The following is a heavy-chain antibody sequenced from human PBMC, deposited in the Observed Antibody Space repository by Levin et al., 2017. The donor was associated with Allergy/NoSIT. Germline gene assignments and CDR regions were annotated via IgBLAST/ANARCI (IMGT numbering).Heavy chain of an antibody. V-gene: IGHV3-11*01. D-gene: IGHD3-3*01. J-gene: IGHJ6*02. Sequence: GESLKISCAASGFTFSDYYMSWIRQAPGKGLEWVSYISSSGSTIYYADSVKGRFTISRDNAKNSLYLQMNSLRAEDTAVYYCARDYDFWSGYRDHGMDVWGQGTTVTVSS. CDR3: ARDYDFWSGYRDHGMDV. CDR2: ISSSGSTI. CDR1: GFTFSDYY.